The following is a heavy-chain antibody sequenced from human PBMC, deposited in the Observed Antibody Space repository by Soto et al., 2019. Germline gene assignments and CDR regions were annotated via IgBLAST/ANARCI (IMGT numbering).Heavy chain of an antibody. Sequence: VQVVASGGGLVQPGRSLRLSCAVSGFRFEQYVMHWVRQAPGKGLECVSTVSPTGDTVAYADSVKGRFTVSSDNAKNSLYLQRNRHNGDDTAFYYCIKDAPNGSIDDWGQGTLVTVSS. V-gene: IGHV3-9*01. CDR3: IKDAPNGSIDD. J-gene: IGHJ4*02. CDR1: GFRFEQYV. CDR2: VSPTGDTV. D-gene: IGHD2-8*01.